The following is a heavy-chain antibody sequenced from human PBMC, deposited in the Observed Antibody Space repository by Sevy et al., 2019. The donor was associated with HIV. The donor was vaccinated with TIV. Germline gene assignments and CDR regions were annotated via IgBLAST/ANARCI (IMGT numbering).Heavy chain of an antibody. V-gene: IGHV3-74*01. CDR3: VASNSWEDY. CDR2: VNSDGSST. J-gene: IGHJ4*02. CDR1: RLTLSSYW. Sequence: GGSLRPSCAAPRLTLSSYWMHWVRQAPGKGLVWVSGVNSDGSSTTYADSVKGRFTISRDNAKNTLSLQMNSLRVEDTAVYHCVASNSWEDYWGQGTLVTVSS. D-gene: IGHD2-2*01.